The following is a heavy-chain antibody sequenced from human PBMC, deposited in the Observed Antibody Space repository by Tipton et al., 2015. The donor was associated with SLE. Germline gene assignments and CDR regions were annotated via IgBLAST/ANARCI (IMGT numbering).Heavy chain of an antibody. CDR2: ISSSSSYI. J-gene: IGHJ4*02. D-gene: IGHD6-13*01. CDR1: GFTFSSYS. CDR3: ARRKQHYYFDY. Sequence: GSLRLSCAASGFTFSSYSMNWVRQAPGKGLEWVSSISSSSSYIYYADSVKGRITISRDNAKNSLYLQMNSLRAEDTAVYYCARRKQHYYFDYWGQGTLVTVSS. V-gene: IGHV3-21*03.